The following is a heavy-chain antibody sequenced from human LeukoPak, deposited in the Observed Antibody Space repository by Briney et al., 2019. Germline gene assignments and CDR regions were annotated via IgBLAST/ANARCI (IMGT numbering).Heavy chain of an antibody. CDR1: VGSFSGYY. CDR3: ARHLNSGITIFGTMYYFDY. CDR2: INHGGST. V-gene: IGHV4-34*01. J-gene: IGHJ4*02. D-gene: IGHD3-3*01. Sequence: PSETLSLTCAVYVGSFSGYYWSWIRQPPGKGLEWIGEINHGGSTNYNPSLKSRVTISVDTSKNQFSLKLSSVTAADTAVYYCARHLNSGITIFGTMYYFDYWGQGTLDTVSS.